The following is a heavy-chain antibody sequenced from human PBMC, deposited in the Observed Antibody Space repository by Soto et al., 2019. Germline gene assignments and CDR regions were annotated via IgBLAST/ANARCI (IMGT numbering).Heavy chain of an antibody. J-gene: IGHJ6*03. Sequence: GASVKVSCKASGGTFSSYTISWVRQAPGQGLERMGRIIPILGIANYAQKFQGRVTITADKSTSTAYMELSSLRSEDTAVYYCARAEINYDILTGILGDYYYYMDVWGKGTTVTVSS. CDR3: ARAEINYDILTGILGDYYYYMDV. CDR1: GGTFSSYT. D-gene: IGHD3-9*01. V-gene: IGHV1-69*02. CDR2: IIPILGIA.